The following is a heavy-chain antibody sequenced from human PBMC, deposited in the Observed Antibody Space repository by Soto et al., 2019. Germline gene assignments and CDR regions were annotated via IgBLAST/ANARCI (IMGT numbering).Heavy chain of an antibody. V-gene: IGHV4-59*01. Sequence: SETLSLTCTVSDGSISNFYWGWIRQPPGKGLEWIGYISSSGNTNYNPSLKSRVSISVDTSKNQFSLNLTSVTAADTGVYYCARAPMVLTRSYFDSWGQGTPVTVSS. CDR2: ISSSGNT. J-gene: IGHJ4*02. CDR3: ARAPMVLTRSYFDS. CDR1: DGSISNFY. D-gene: IGHD3-22*01.